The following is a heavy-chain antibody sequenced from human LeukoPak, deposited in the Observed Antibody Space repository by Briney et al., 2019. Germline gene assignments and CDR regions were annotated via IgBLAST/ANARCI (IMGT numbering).Heavy chain of an antibody. CDR3: AREYCGADCYSGLDY. V-gene: IGHV3-30*04. CDR2: ISYDGSDK. CDR1: GISLTTYA. Sequence: GGSLRLSCAASGISLTTYAVHWVRQTPGRGLEWVALISYDGSDKYYANSVRGRSTISRDNSKSTVFLQMNSLRPEDTAVYYCAREYCGADCYSGLDYWGQGILVTVSS. D-gene: IGHD2-21*02. J-gene: IGHJ4*02.